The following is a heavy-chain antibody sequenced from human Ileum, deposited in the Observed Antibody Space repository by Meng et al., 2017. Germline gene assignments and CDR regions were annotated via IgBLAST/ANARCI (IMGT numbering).Heavy chain of an antibody. D-gene: IGHD4-17*01. J-gene: IGHJ4*02. CDR2: IYYGGST. CDR3: ARRAHYGDPPR. Sequence: QLRLQESGPGLVNPSYTLSLTCSVSSGSFTNNNYYWVWIRRPPGKGLEWIGSIYYGGSTYYNPSLKSRVTISVDTSTNQFSLKLISVTAADTAVYYCARRAHYGDPPRWGQGSLVTVSS. CDR1: SGSFTNNNYY. V-gene: IGHV4-39*01.